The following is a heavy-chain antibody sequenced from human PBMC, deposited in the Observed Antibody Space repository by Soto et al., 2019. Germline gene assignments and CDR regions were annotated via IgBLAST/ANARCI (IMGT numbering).Heavy chain of an antibody. J-gene: IGHJ6*02. D-gene: IGHD3-22*01. V-gene: IGHV3-15*01. CDR1: GFTFSNAW. Sequence: GGSLRLSCAASGFTFSNAWMSWVRQAPGKGLEWGGRIKSKTDGGTTDYAAPVKGRFTISRDDSKNTLYLQMNSLKTEDTAVYYCTTEWLLRYYYGMDVWGQGTTVTVSS. CDR3: TTEWLLRYYYGMDV. CDR2: IKSKTDGGTT.